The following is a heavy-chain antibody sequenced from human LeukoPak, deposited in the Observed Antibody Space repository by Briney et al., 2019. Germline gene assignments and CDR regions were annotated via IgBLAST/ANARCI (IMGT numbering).Heavy chain of an antibody. Sequence: GASVKVSCKASGYIFTNDYMHWVRQAPGQGREWLGLISPTGSSTNYAQKFRGRVTMTRDTSTTTVYMELSSLRSEDTAVYYCAREESGGYFDYWGQGTLVTVSS. J-gene: IGHJ4*02. V-gene: IGHV1-46*01. CDR3: AREESGGYFDY. D-gene: IGHD2-8*02. CDR2: ISPTGSST. CDR1: GYIFTNDY.